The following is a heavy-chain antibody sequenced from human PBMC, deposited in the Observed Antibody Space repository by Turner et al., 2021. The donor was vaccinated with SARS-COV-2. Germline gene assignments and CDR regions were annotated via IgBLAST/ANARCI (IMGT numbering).Heavy chain of an antibody. CDR1: VDSINNHNYY. CDR3: ARRYDFWSGFEYFFDH. J-gene: IGHJ4*02. CDR2: IFYNGNT. V-gene: IGHV4-39*01. Sequence: QLQLQESGPGLVKPSETLSLTCIVSVDSINNHNYYWGWIRQPPGKGLEWIGSIFYNGNTFYNPSLKTRVTMSINTSNNQFSLRLNSVTAADTAVYYCARRYDFWSGFEYFFDHWGQGIRVTVSS. D-gene: IGHD3-3*01.